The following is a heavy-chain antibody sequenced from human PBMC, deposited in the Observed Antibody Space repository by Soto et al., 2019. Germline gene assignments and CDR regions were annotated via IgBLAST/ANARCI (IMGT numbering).Heavy chain of an antibody. CDR3: AKGVVREPAYFDY. CDR2: ISYDGTNE. J-gene: IGHJ4*02. CDR1: GFTFSAFA. D-gene: IGHD3-10*01. Sequence: HPGGSLRLSCTVSGFTFSAFAMYWVRQAPGKGLEWVALISYDGTNEDYAESVRGRFTISRDNSKNTLYLDMNSLSAEDPAVYFCAKGVVREPAYFDYWGQGTLVTVSS. V-gene: IGHV3-30*18.